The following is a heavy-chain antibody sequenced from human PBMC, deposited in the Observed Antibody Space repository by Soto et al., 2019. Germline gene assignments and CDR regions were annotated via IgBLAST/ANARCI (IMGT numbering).Heavy chain of an antibody. J-gene: IGHJ6*02. D-gene: IGHD4-4*01. CDR2: IIPFIGTA. CDR1: GGTFSSYA. CDR3: ARVVMTTGPASYYYGMDV. V-gene: IGHV1-69*11. Sequence: SVKVSCKASGGTFSSYAISWVRQAPGQGLEWMGRIIPFIGTANYAQKFQGRVTITADESTSTAYMELTSLRSEDTAVYYCARVVMTTGPASYYYGMDVWGQGATVTVSS.